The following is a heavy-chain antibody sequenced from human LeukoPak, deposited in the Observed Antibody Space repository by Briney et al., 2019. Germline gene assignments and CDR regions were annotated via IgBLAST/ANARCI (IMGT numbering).Heavy chain of an antibody. J-gene: IGHJ4*02. CDR3: ARDRYYGSGSYYPFDY. Sequence: PSETLSLTCTVSGGSISSYYWSWIRQPAGKGLEWIGRIYTSGSTNYNPSLKSRVTMSVDTSKNQFSLKLSSVTAADTAVYYCARDRYYGSGSYYPFDYWGQGTLVTVSS. CDR2: IYTSGST. V-gene: IGHV4-4*07. D-gene: IGHD3-10*01. CDR1: GGSISSYY.